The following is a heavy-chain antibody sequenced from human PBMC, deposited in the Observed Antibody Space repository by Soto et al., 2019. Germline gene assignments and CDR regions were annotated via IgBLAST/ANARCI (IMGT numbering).Heavy chain of an antibody. V-gene: IGHV1-8*01. J-gene: IGHJ3*02. CDR3: ARVTPAYCSGGSCYSAEGYAFDI. CDR1: GYTFTSYD. Sequence: ASVKVSCTASGYTFTSYDINWVRQATGQGLEWMGWMNPNSGNTGYAQKFQGRVTMTRNTSISTAYMELSSLRSEDTAVYYCARVTPAYCSGGSCYSAEGYAFDIWGQGTMVTVSS. D-gene: IGHD2-15*01. CDR2: MNPNSGNT.